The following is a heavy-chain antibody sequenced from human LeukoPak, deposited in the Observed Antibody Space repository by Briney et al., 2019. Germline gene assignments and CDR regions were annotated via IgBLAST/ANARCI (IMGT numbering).Heavy chain of an antibody. CDR3: ARMGIRRGDAFDI. D-gene: IGHD5-18*01. CDR2: IYPGDFDT. V-gene: IGHV5-51*01. Sequence: GESLKISCKGSGYRFTSYWIGWVRQMPGKGLEWMGIIYPGDFDTRYSPSFQGQVTISADKSISTAYLQWSSLQASDTAMYYCARMGIRRGDAFDIWGQGTMVTVSS. J-gene: IGHJ3*02. CDR1: GYRFTSYW.